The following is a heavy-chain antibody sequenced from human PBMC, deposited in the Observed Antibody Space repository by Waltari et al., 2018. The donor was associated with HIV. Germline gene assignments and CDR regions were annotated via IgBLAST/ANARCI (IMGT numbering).Heavy chain of an antibody. CDR3: ARVGQVTTDIGALALFDY. CDR2: INHSGST. Sequence: QVQLQQWGAGLLKPSETLSLTCAVYGGSFSGYYWSWIRQPPGKGLEWIGEINHSGSTNYNPSLKSRVTISVDTSKNQFSLKLGSVTAADTAVYYCARVGQVTTDIGALALFDYWGQGTLVTVSS. V-gene: IGHV4-34*01. J-gene: IGHJ4*02. D-gene: IGHD4-17*01. CDR1: GGSFSGYY.